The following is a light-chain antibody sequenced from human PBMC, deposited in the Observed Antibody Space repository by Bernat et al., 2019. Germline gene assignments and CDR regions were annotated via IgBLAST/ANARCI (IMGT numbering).Light chain of an antibody. CDR3: QQSYITPYT. CDR2: AAA. CDR1: QAISNY. J-gene: IGKJ2*01. Sequence: DIQMTQSPSSLSASVGDRVSIACRASQAISNYLSWYQHKPGKAPKVLIYAAARLQSGVPSRFSGSGSGTDFTLTISSLQPEDFAIYFCQQSYITPYTFGPGTKLAIK. V-gene: IGKV1-39*01.